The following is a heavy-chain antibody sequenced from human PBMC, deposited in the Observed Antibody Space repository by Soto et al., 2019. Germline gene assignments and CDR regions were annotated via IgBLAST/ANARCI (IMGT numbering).Heavy chain of an antibody. J-gene: IGHJ5*02. V-gene: IGHV4-39*01. CDR2: SYYSGTS. Sequence: PSATLSLTCTVSGGSVRVQSYYWTWIRQTPGKGLEWVGSSYYSGTSYFNPALKGRVTISVDTSTNQFSLRLTSVTAADTAVYYCTRRYNWNDYYFDPWGQGTLVTVSS. D-gene: IGHD1-20*01. CDR1: GGSVRVQSYY. CDR3: TRRYNWNDYYFDP.